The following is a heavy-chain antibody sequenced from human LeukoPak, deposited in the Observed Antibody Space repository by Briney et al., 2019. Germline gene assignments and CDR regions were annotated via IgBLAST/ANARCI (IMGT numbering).Heavy chain of an antibody. CDR2: ISYDGSNK. Sequence: PGGSLRLSCAASGFTFSSYGMHWIRQAPGKGLEWVAVISYDGSNKYYADSVKGRFTISRDNSKNTLYLQMNSLRAEDTAVYYCALIAVAEGFDYRGQGTLVTVSS. CDR1: GFTFSSYG. V-gene: IGHV3-30*03. J-gene: IGHJ4*02. D-gene: IGHD6-19*01. CDR3: ALIAVAEGFDY.